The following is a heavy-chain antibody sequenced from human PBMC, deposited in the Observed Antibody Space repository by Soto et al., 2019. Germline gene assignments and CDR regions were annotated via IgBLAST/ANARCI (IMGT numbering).Heavy chain of an antibody. CDR2: IIPIFGTA. CDR1: GGTFSSYA. CDR3: ARVGVILRYYYGMDV. V-gene: IGHV1-69*13. Sequence: SVKVSCKASGGTFSSYAISWVRQAPGQGLEWMGGIIPIFGTANYAQKFQGRVTITADESTSTAYMELSSLRSEDTAVYYCARVGVILRYYYGMDVWGQGTTVTVSS. J-gene: IGHJ6*02. D-gene: IGHD3-22*01.